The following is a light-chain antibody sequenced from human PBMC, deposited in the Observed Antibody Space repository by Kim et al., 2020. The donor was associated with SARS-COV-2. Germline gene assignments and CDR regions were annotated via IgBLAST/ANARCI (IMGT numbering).Light chain of an antibody. CDR3: QQRANWLT. CDR1: QSVSDY. Sequence: SLSPGERATLSCRASQSVSDYLAWYQHKPGQAPRLLIYDASTRATGVPARFSGSRSGTDFTLTISSLEPEDFAVYFCQQRANWLTFGGGTKVDIK. CDR2: DAS. J-gene: IGKJ4*01. V-gene: IGKV3-11*01.